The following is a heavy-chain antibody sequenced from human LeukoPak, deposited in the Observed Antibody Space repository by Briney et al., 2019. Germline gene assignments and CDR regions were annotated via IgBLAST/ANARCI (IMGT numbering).Heavy chain of an antibody. CDR1: GYTFTGYY. V-gene: IGHV1-2*04. D-gene: IGHD5-24*01. J-gene: IGHJ5*02. CDR3: ASLWGRWLQFRSGP. Sequence: ASVKISCKASGYTFTGYYMHWVRQAPGQGLEWMGWINPNSGGTNYAQKFEGWVTMTRDTSISTAYMELSSLRSEDTAVYYCASLWGRWLQFRSGPWGQGTLVTVSS. CDR2: INPNSGGT.